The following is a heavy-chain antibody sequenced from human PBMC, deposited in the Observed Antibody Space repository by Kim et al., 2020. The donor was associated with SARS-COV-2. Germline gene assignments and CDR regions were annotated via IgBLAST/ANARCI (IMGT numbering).Heavy chain of an antibody. CDR2: IGTAGDT. CDR1: GFTFSSYD. CDR3: ARANGGWGLDY. Sequence: GGSLRLSCAASGFTFSSYDMHWVRQATGKGLEWVSAIGTAGDTYYPGSVKGRFTISRENAKNSLYLQMNSLRAGDTAVYYCARANGGWGLDYWGQGTLVTVSS. D-gene: IGHD7-27*01. V-gene: IGHV3-13*01. J-gene: IGHJ4*02.